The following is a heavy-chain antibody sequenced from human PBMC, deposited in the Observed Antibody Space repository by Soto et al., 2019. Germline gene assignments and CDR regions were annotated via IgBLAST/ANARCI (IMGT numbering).Heavy chain of an antibody. CDR3: EKGNGGGDYHEFDY. CDR1: GFTFSSYA. V-gene: IGHV3-23*01. Sequence: GGSLRLSCAASGFTFSSYAMSWVRQAPGKGLEWVSAISGSGGSTYYADSVKGRFTISRDNSKNTLYLQMNSLRAEDTDVYYCEKGNGGGDYHEFDYWGQGTLVTVSS. J-gene: IGHJ4*02. D-gene: IGHD2-21*01. CDR2: ISGSGGST.